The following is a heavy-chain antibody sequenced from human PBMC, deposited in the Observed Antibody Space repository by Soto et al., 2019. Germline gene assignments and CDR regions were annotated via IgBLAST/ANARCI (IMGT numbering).Heavy chain of an antibody. J-gene: IGHJ4*02. CDR2: LTWNGEVL. D-gene: IGHD3-22*01. CDR1: GFPFDDYA. V-gene: IGHV3-9*01. CDR3: VKDSESSGYLTHLDY. Sequence: SLRLSCVASGFPFDDYAINRVRQTPGKGLEWVSGLTWNGEVLGYADSVKGRFTISRDNAKNSLYLEMNSLRPEDTALYYCVKDSESSGYLTHLDYWGQGTLVTVSS.